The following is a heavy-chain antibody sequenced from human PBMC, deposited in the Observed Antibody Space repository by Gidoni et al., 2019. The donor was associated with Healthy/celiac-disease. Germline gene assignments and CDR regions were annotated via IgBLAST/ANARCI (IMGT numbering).Heavy chain of an antibody. CDR1: GYTFTGYY. Sequence: QVQLVQSGAEVKKPGASVKVSCKASGYTFTGYYMHWVRQAPGQGLEWMGWINPNSGGTNYAQKFQGRVTMTRDTSISTAYMELSRLRSDDTAVYYCARSYSSSVYYYYGMDVWGQGTTVTVSS. J-gene: IGHJ6*02. CDR3: ARSYSSSVYYYYGMDV. V-gene: IGHV1-2*02. D-gene: IGHD6-6*01. CDR2: INPNSGGT.